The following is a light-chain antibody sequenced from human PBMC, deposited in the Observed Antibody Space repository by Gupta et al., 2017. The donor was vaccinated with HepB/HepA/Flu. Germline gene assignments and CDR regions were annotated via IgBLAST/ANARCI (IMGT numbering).Light chain of an antibody. CDR2: GNS. V-gene: IGLV1-40*01. Sequence: QSVLTQPPSVSGATGQSVTISCTGSSSHIGAGSDVHWYQQLPGTAPNLLIYGNSNRRSGGAARFFGSKSGTTAALAITRLQAEDEEAYYCQSYHKSRSGNVVFGGGTKLTVL. J-gene: IGLJ2*01. CDR1: SSHIGAGSD. CDR3: QSYHKSRSGNVV.